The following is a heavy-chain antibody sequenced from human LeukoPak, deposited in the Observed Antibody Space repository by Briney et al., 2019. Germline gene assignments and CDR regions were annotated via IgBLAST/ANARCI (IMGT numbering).Heavy chain of an antibody. J-gene: IGHJ4*02. Sequence: PGGSLRLSCAASGFTFSSYGMSWVRQAPGKGLEWVSAISGSGGSTYYADSVKGRFTISRDNSKNTLYLQMNSLRAEDTAVYYCAKWGGYDSSGYPSLFYDYWGQGTLVTVSS. CDR3: AKWGGYDSSGYPSLFYDY. D-gene: IGHD3-22*01. CDR1: GFTFSSYG. CDR2: ISGSGGST. V-gene: IGHV3-23*01.